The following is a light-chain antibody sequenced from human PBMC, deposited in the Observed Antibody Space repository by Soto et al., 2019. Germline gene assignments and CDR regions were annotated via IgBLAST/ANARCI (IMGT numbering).Light chain of an antibody. CDR2: AES. CDR1: QNIDTF. Sequence: DIQMTQSPSSLSASVGDRVTITCRASQNIDTFLNWFRQKPGKAPEVLIYAESSLQSGVPSRFSGSGSGTDFTLTISSLQPEDVAIYYCQQSFGIPNTVGQGTRLEIK. V-gene: IGKV1-39*01. J-gene: IGKJ5*01. CDR3: QQSFGIPNT.